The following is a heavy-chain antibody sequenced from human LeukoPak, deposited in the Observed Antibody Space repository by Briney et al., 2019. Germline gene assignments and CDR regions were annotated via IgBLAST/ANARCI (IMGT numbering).Heavy chain of an antibody. Sequence: PSQTLSLTCTVSGGSISSGSYYWSWIRQPAGKGLEWIGRIYTSGSTNYNPSLKSRVTISVDTSKNQFSLKLSSVTAADTAVYYCARVGKLERSAFDIWGQGTMVTVSS. CDR1: GGSISSGSYY. J-gene: IGHJ3*02. V-gene: IGHV4-61*02. CDR2: IYTSGST. D-gene: IGHD1-1*01. CDR3: ARVGKLERSAFDI.